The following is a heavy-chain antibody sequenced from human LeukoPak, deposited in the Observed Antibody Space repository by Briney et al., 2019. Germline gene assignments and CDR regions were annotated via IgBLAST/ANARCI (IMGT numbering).Heavy chain of an antibody. Sequence: PGGSLRLACAGSAFTFSSYSMRWVRQAPEKGLEWVSSISSSSIYIYYADSLKGRFTISRDNAKNSLSLQMNSLRAEDTAVYYCARGRQNSGSYSDAFDIWGQGTVVTVSS. J-gene: IGHJ3*02. CDR3: ARGRQNSGSYSDAFDI. V-gene: IGHV3-21*01. CDR2: ISSSSIYI. D-gene: IGHD1-26*01. CDR1: AFTFSSYS.